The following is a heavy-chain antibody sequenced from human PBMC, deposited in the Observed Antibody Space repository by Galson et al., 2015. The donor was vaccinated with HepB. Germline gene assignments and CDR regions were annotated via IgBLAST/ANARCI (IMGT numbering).Heavy chain of an antibody. CDR2: IIPILGIA. CDR3: AREIDYGGITVTTLNWFDP. V-gene: IGHV1-69*04. CDR1: GGTFSSYA. Sequence: SVKVSCKASGGTFSSYAISWVRQAPGQGLEWMGRIIPILGIANYAQKFQGRVTITADKSTSTAYMELSSLRSEDTAVYYCAREIDYGGITVTTLNWFDPWGQGTLVTVSS. J-gene: IGHJ5*02. D-gene: IGHD4-17*01.